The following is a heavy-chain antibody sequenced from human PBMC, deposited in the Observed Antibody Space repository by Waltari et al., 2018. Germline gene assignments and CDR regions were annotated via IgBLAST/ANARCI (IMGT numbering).Heavy chain of an antibody. CDR2: IYYSGST. V-gene: IGHV4-39*01. J-gene: IGHJ4*02. D-gene: IGHD7-27*01. Sequence: QLQLQESGPGLVKPSETLSLTCIVSGGSISSSSHYWGWIRQPPGKGLEWIGNIYYSGSTYSNPSLKSRVTISVDTSKNQFSLKLSSVTATDTAVYYCTTNGNYWGQGTLVTVSS. CDR1: GGSISSSSHY. CDR3: TTNGNY.